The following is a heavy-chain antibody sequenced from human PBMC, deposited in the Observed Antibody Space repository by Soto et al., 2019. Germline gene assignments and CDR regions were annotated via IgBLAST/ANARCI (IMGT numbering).Heavy chain of an antibody. CDR1: GFTVSSNY. CDR3: ARFGNYNYCYGMDV. D-gene: IGHD3-10*01. CDR2: IYSGGST. V-gene: IGHV3-66*01. Sequence: EVQLVESGGGLVQPGGSLRLSCAASGFTVSSNYMSWVRQAPGKGLEWVSVIYSGGSTYYADSVKGRFTISRDNSKNTLYLQMNGLRAEDTAVYYCARFGNYNYCYGMDVWGQGTTVTVSS. J-gene: IGHJ6*02.